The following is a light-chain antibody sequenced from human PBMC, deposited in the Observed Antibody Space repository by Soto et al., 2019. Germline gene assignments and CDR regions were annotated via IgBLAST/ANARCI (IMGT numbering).Light chain of an antibody. Sequence: DIQMTQSPSSLSASVGDRVTITCRAIQSISSYLNWYQQKPGKAPKLLIYAASSLQSGVPSRFSGSGSGTDFTLTISSLQPEDFATYYCQQSYSTSFGQGTKVEIK. J-gene: IGKJ1*01. V-gene: IGKV1-39*01. CDR1: QSISSY. CDR3: QQSYSTS. CDR2: AAS.